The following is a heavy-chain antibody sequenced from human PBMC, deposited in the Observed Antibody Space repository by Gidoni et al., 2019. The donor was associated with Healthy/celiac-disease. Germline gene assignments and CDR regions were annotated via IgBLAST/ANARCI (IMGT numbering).Heavy chain of an antibody. D-gene: IGHD6-13*01. J-gene: IGHJ4*02. Sequence: QVQLQESGPGLVKTSGTLSLTCAVSGGSLSSSHWWSWVRQPPGKGLEWIGEIYHSGSTNYNPSLKSRVTISVDKSKNQFSLKLSSVTAADTAVYYCARTRAGTVSLRGLNYFDYWGQGTLVTVSS. CDR2: IYHSGST. V-gene: IGHV4-4*02. CDR1: GGSLSSSHW. CDR3: ARTRAGTVSLRGLNYFDY.